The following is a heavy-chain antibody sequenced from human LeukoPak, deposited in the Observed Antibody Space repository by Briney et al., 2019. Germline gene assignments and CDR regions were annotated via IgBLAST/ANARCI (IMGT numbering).Heavy chain of an antibody. Sequence: GGSLRLSCAASGFTFSSYGMHWVRQAPGKGLEWVAVISYDGSNKYYADSVKGRLTISRDNSKNTLYLQMNSLRAEDTAEYYCAKGSLLVRGVIQGGVDYWGQGALVTVSS. D-gene: IGHD3-10*01. J-gene: IGHJ4*02. CDR2: ISYDGSNK. CDR1: GFTFSSYG. V-gene: IGHV3-30*18. CDR3: AKGSLLVRGVIQGGVDY.